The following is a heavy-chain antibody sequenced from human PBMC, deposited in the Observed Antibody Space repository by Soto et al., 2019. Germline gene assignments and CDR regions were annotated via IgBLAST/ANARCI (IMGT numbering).Heavy chain of an antibody. D-gene: IGHD2-21*01. CDR2: ISYDGSNK. CDR3: AREYSDGWFDP. J-gene: IGHJ5*02. CDR1: GFTFSIYA. Sequence: QVQLVESGGGVVQPGRSLRLSCAASGFTFSIYAMHWVRQAPGKGLEWVAVISYDGSNKYYADSVKGRFTISRDNSKNPVYLQMNRLRAEDSAVYYCAREYSDGWFDPWGQGTLVTVSS. V-gene: IGHV3-30-3*01.